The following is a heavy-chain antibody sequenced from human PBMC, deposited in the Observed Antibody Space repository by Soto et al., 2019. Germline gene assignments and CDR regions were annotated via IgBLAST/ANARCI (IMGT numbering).Heavy chain of an antibody. CDR1: GYTFTSYD. CDR3: ARHDRISSSCYYYYYYSMDV. CDR2: IIPIFDTA. J-gene: IGHJ6*02. Sequence: SVKVSCKASGYTFTSYDINWVRQATGQGLEWMGGIIPIFDTANYAQKFQGRVTITADESTSTAFMELSSLRSEDTAVYYCARHDRISSSCYYYYYYSMDVWGQGTTVTVSS. D-gene: IGHD2-2*01. V-gene: IGHV1-69*13.